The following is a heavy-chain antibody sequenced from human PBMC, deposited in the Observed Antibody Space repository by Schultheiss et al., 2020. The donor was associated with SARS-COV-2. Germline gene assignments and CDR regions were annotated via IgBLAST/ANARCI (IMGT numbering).Heavy chain of an antibody. D-gene: IGHD3-3*01. CDR1: GYTFTSYY. V-gene: IGHV1-46*01. Sequence: ASVKVSCKASGYTFTSYYMHWVRQAPGQGLEWMGIINPSGGSTSYAQKFQGRVTMTRDTSTSTVYMELSSLRSEDTAVYYCASESSKENRFLYRLGNLDYWGQGGLVTVYS. J-gene: IGHJ4*02. CDR2: INPSGGST. CDR3: ASESSKENRFLYRLGNLDY.